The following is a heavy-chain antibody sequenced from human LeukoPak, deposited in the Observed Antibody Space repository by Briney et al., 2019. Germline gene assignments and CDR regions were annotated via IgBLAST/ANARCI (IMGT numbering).Heavy chain of an antibody. D-gene: IGHD1-26*01. Sequence: GRSLRLSCAASGFTFSSYAMSWVRQAPGKGLEWVSAISGSGGSTYYADSVKGRFTISRDNSKNTLYLQMNSLRAEDTAVYYCAKDPQNPLLIVGATRGKNYFDYWGQGTLVTVSS. V-gene: IGHV3-23*01. J-gene: IGHJ4*02. CDR1: GFTFSSYA. CDR3: AKDPQNPLLIVGATRGKNYFDY. CDR2: ISGSGGST.